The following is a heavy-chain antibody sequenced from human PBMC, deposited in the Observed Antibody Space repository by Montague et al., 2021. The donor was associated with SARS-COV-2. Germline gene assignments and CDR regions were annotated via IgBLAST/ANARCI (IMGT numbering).Heavy chain of an antibody. J-gene: IGHJ4*02. CDR2: ISSSSNYI. CDR1: GFTFSSYR. Sequence: SLRLSCAASGFTFSSYRMNWVRQAPGKGLEWVSSISSSSNYIYYADSVKGRFTISRGNAKNSLYLQMNSLRAEDTAVYYCARDMYHDILTGYYTYWGQGTLVTVSS. CDR3: ARDMYHDILTGYYTY. V-gene: IGHV3-21*01. D-gene: IGHD3-9*01.